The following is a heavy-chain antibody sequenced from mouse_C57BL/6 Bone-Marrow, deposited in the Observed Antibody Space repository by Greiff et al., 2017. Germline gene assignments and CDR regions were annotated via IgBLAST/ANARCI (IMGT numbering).Heavy chain of an antibody. CDR2: IDPEDGET. CDR3: ARAAQAPGPRVSFDY. V-gene: IGHV14-2*01. CDR1: GFNIKDYY. D-gene: IGHD3-2*02. J-gene: IGHJ2*01. Sequence: EVKLMESGAELVKPGASVKLSCTASGFNIKDYYMHWVKQRPEQGLEWIGRIDPEDGETKYAPKFQGKATITADTSSNTAYLQLSSLTSEDTAVYYCARAAQAPGPRVSFDYWGQGTTLTVSS.